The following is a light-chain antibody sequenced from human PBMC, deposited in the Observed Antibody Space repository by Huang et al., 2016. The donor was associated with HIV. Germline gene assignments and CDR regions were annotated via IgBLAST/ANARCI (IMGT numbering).Light chain of an antibody. CDR3: QQYGKSPRT. CDR1: QSGSNSY. V-gene: IGKV3-20*01. Sequence: EIVLTQSPGTLSLSPGERATLSCRASQSGSNSYLAWYHQKPGQAPRLLIYGASSRATGIPDRFSGSGSGTDFTLTISRLEPEDFAVFYCQQYGKSPRTFGQGTKLEIK. J-gene: IGKJ2*01. CDR2: GAS.